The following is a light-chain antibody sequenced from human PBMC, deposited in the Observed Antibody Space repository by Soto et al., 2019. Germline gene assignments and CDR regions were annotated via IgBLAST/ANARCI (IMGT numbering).Light chain of an antibody. CDR1: QSISSD. Sequence: DIQMTQSPSSLSASVGDRVTITCRASQSISSDLNWYQQKPGKAPNLLIYAASSLQSGVPSKFSGSGSGKDFSLTISSLQPEDFATYYCQQTYSTPWTFGKGTKVEIK. CDR3: QQTYSTPWT. CDR2: AAS. V-gene: IGKV1-39*01. J-gene: IGKJ1*01.